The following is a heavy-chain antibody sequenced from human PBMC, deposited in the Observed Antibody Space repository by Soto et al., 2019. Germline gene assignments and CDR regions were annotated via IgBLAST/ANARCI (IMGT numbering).Heavy chain of an antibody. CDR1: GYTFTSYG. CDR2: ISAYNGNT. J-gene: IGHJ4*02. CDR3: ARLDGYDHYFDY. Sequence: ASVKVSCKASGYTFTSYGISWVRQAPGQGLEWMGWISAYNGNTNYAQKLQGRVTMTTDTSKSQFSLRPSSVTAADTAVYFCARLDGYDHYFDYWGQGALVTVSS. D-gene: IGHD5-12*01. V-gene: IGHV1-18*01.